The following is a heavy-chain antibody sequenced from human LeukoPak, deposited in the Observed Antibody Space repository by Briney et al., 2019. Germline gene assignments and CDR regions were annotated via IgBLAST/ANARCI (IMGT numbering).Heavy chain of an antibody. D-gene: IGHD5-18*01. J-gene: IGHJ4*02. CDR1: GGSFSGYY. V-gene: IGHV4-34*01. CDR2: INHSGST. Sequence: PSETLSLTCAVYGGSFSGYYWSWIRQPPGNGLEWIGEINHSGSTNYNPSLKSRVTISVDTSKNQFSLKLSSVTAADTAVYYCARGLGRRYSYGTFDYWGQGTLVTVSS. CDR3: ARGLGRRYSYGTFDY.